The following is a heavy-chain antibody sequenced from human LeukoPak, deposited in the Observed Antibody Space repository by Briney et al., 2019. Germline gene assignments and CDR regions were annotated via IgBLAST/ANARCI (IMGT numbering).Heavy chain of an antibody. CDR1: GGTFSSYA. D-gene: IGHD2-2*01. Sequence: SVKVSCKASGGTFSSYAISWVRQAPGQGLEWVGGIIPIFGTANYAQKFQGRVTITADESTSTAYMELSSLRSEDTAVYYCARGTLPSSTSFIFDYWGQGTLVTVSS. CDR2: IIPIFGTA. J-gene: IGHJ4*02. CDR3: ARGTLPSSTSFIFDY. V-gene: IGHV1-69*13.